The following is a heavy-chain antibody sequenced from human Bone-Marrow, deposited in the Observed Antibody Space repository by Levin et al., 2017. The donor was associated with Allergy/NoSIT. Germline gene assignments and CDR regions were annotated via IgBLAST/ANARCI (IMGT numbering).Heavy chain of an antibody. D-gene: IGHD6-13*01. CDR2: IRHDGRNE. CDR3: GRGDGSSWYYNL. V-gene: IGHV3-30*02. CDR1: GFIFRDYG. J-gene: IGHJ4*02. Sequence: GGSLRLSCAASGFIFRDYGMHWVRQAPGKGLEWLATIRHDGRNEYYTDSVKGRFTVSRDNSKSTLYLQMSSLRADDTALYYCGRGDGSSWYYNLWGQGTQVTVSS.